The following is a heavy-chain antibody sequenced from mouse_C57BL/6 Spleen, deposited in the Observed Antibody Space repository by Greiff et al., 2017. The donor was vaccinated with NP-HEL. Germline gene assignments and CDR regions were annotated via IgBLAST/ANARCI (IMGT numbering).Heavy chain of an antibody. Sequence: QVQLKQPGTELVKPGASVKLSCKASGYTFTSYWMHWVKQRPGQGLEWIGNINPSNGGTNYNEKFKSKATLTVDKSSSTAYMQLSSLTSEDSAVYYCARGGYYGTYAMDYWGQGTSVTVSS. J-gene: IGHJ4*01. CDR1: GYTFTSYW. CDR2: INPSNGGT. D-gene: IGHD1-1*01. CDR3: ARGGYYGTYAMDY. V-gene: IGHV1-53*01.